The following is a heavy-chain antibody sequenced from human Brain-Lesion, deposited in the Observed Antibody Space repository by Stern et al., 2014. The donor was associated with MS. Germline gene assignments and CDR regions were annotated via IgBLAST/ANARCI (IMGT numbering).Heavy chain of an antibody. J-gene: IGHJ6*02. V-gene: IGHV1-2*02. CDR2: INPNSGGT. D-gene: IGHD3-10*01. Sequence: QMQLVQSGAEVKKHGASVKGSCKASGYTFTGYYMYWGRQAPGQGLEWMGGINPNSGGTHYAQKFQGRVTMTRDTSITTAYMELSRLRSDDTAVYYCARGYYGSGRPQKGMDVWGQGTTVTVSS. CDR1: GYTFTGYY. CDR3: ARGYYGSGRPQKGMDV.